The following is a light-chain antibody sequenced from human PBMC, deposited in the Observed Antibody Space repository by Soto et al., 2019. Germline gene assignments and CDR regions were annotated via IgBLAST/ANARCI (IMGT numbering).Light chain of an antibody. J-gene: IGLJ1*01. Sequence: QSALTQPASVSGSPGQSITISCTGTSSNVGSYKLVSWYQQHPGKARKHMIFEVNKRPSGVSNRFSGSKSGNTASLTISGLKVEDEADYYCCSSGGSPTYVFGTGAKLTVL. CDR3: CSSGGSPTYV. CDR2: EVN. V-gene: IGLV2-23*02. CDR1: SSNVGSYKL.